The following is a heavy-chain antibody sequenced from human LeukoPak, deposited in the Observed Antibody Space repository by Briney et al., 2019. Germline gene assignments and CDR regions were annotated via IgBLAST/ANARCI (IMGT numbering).Heavy chain of an antibody. V-gene: IGHV4-31*03. J-gene: IGHJ3*02. Sequence: SETLSLTCTVSGGSISSGGYYWSWIRQHPGKGLEWIGYIYYSGSTYYNPSLKSRVTISVDTSKNQFSLKLSSVTAADTAVYYCAREVPPYDSSGNDAFDIWGQGTMVTVSS. CDR2: IYYSGST. CDR1: GGSISSGGYY. D-gene: IGHD3-22*01. CDR3: AREVPPYDSSGNDAFDI.